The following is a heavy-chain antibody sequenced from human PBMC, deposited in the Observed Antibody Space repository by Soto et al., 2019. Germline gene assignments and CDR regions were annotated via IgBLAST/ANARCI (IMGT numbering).Heavy chain of an antibody. J-gene: IGHJ3*02. CDR3: ARDPGYYDFWSGSDDAFDI. V-gene: IGHV3-21*01. CDR2: ISSSSSYI. CDR1: GFTFSSYS. D-gene: IGHD3-3*01. Sequence: GGSLRLSCAASGFTFSSYSMNWVRQAPGKGLEWVSSISSSSSYIYYADSVKGRFTISRDNAKNSLYLQMNSLRAEDTAVYYCARDPGYYDFWSGSDDAFDIWGQGTMVTVSS.